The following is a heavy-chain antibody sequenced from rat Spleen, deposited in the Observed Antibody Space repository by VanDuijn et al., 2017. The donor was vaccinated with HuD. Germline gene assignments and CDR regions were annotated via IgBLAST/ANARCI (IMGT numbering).Heavy chain of an antibody. CDR3: TRGWDRFDY. D-gene: IGHD5-1*01. CDR1: GFTFINYD. V-gene: IGHV5-27*01. CDR2: ITTRGGSI. Sequence: EIQLVESGGGLVQPGRSLKLSCVASGFTFINYDMAWVRQAPTQGLDWVASITTRGGSIYYRDSVKGRFTVSRDNAKSTLYLQMDSLRPEDAATYYCTRGWDRFDYWGQGVLVTVSS. J-gene: IGHJ2*01.